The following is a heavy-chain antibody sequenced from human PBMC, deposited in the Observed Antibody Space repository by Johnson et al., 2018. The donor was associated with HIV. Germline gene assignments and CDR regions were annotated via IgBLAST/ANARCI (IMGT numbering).Heavy chain of an antibody. V-gene: IGHV3-11*04. J-gene: IGHJ3*02. Sequence: VQLVESGGGLVKPGGSLRLSCAASGFTFSDYYMSWIRQAPGKGLEWVSYISSSGGSTYYADSVKGRFTISRDNSKNTLYLQMNSLRAEDTAVYYCARARDRSSSRDAFDIWGQGTMVIVSS. CDR3: ARARDRSSSRDAFDI. D-gene: IGHD6-13*01. CDR1: GFTFSDYY. CDR2: ISSSGGST.